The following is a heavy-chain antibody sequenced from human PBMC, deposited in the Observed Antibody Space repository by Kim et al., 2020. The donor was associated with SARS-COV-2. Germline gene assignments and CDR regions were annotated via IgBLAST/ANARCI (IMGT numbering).Heavy chain of an antibody. CDR3: ARDLGIAAAATTEYFQH. V-gene: IGHV3-30*07. D-gene: IGHD6-13*01. Sequence: MTGRFTISRENSKNTLYLQMNSLGAEDTAVYYCARDLGIAAAATTEYFQHWGQGTLVTVSS. J-gene: IGHJ1*01.